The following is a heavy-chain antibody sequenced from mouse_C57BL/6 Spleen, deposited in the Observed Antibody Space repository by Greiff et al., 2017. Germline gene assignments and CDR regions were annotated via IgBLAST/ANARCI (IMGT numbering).Heavy chain of an antibody. CDR2: ISSGGCYT. CDR1: GFTFSSYG. J-gene: IGHJ1*03. Sequence: EVQLVESGRDLVKPGGSLKLSCAASGFTFSSYGMSWVRQTPDKRLEWVATISSGGCYTCYTNSLKGRFTITRDNAKNTLYLQMSSLKSEDPAMYYCAREYRNCRYFDVWGTGTTVTVSS. CDR3: AREYRNCRYFDV. V-gene: IGHV5-6*01. D-gene: IGHD2-5*01.